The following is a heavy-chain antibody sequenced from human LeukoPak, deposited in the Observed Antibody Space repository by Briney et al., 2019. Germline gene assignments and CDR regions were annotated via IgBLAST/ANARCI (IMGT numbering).Heavy chain of an antibody. D-gene: IGHD3-3*01. CDR3: ARGHFGVVLDY. Sequence: SGGSLRLSCEGSGFTFSSYSMIWVRQAPGKGLEWVSSIRGDSTETRRADSLMGRFTISRDNAKKSLYLQMNSLRAEDTAVYYCARGHFGVVLDYWGQGTLVTVSS. J-gene: IGHJ4*02. CDR1: GFTFSSYS. CDR2: IRGDSTET. V-gene: IGHV3-21*01.